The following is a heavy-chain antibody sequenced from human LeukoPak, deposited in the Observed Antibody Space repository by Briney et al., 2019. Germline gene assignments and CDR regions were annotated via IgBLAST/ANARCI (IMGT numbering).Heavy chain of an antibody. CDR1: GFTFSSYS. CDR3: ARGSGIGGSNWFDP. J-gene: IGHJ5*02. CDR2: ISSSSSYI. Sequence: GGSLRLSCAASGFTFSSYSMNWVRQAPGKGLEWVSSISSSSSYIYYADSVKGRFTISRDNAKNSLYLQMNSLRAEDTAVYYCARGSGIGGSNWFDPWGQRTLVTVSS. D-gene: IGHD3-10*01. V-gene: IGHV3-21*01.